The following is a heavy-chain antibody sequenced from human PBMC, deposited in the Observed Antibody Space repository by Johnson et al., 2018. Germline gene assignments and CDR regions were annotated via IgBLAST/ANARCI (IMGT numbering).Heavy chain of an antibody. Sequence: VQLVESGGGLVQPGGSLRLSCAASGFTFSSYAMSWVRQAPGKGLEWVSAISGRGGSTYYADSVKGRFTISRDHSKNTLSLQMNSLGVDDTAVYYWASGAPYYYYFYMDVWGKGTTVTVSS. J-gene: IGHJ6*03. CDR2: ISGRGGST. CDR3: ASGAPYYYYFYMDV. CDR1: GFTFSSYA. V-gene: IGHV3-23*04. D-gene: IGHD1-26*01.